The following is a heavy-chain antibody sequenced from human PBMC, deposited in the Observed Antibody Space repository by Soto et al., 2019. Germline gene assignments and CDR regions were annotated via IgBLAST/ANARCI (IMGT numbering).Heavy chain of an antibody. V-gene: IGHV1-2*04. D-gene: IGHD2-15*01. J-gene: IGHJ6*02. CDR2: INPNSGGT. CDR3: ASGGPATLPHGLYYGMDV. CDR1: GYTFTGYY. Sequence: ASVKVSCKASGYTFTGYYMHWVRQAPGQGLEWMGWINPNSGGTNYAQKFQGWVTMTRDTSISTAYMELSRLRSDDTAVYYCASGGPATLPHGLYYGMDVWGQGTTVTVSS.